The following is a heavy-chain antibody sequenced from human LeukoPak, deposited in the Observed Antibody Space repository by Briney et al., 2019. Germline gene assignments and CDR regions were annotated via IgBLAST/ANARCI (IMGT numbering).Heavy chain of an antibody. CDR3: ARGGIGGSGWYVSSLYYYYYMDV. D-gene: IGHD6-19*01. CDR1: GGSISSYY. CDR2: IYYSGGT. V-gene: IGHV4-59*08. J-gene: IGHJ6*03. Sequence: SETLSLTCTVSGGSISSYYWSWIRQPPGKGLEWIGYIYYSGGTNYNPSLKSRVTISVDTSKNQFSLKLSSVTAADTAVYYCARGGIGGSGWYVSSLYYYYYMDVWGKGTTVTISS.